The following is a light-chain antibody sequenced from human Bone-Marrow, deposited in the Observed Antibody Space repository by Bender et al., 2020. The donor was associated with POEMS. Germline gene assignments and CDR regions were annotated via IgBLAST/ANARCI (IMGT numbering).Light chain of an antibody. Sequence: QSALTQPASVSGSPGQSITISCTGTSSDVGSYNLVSWYQQHPGKVPKVMIYEGSQRPSGVSNRFSGSKSGNTASLTISGLQAEDDTDYYCCSYAGSSTYVFGTGTKVTVL. CDR3: CSYAGSSTYV. CDR2: EGS. CDR1: SSDVGSYNL. V-gene: IGLV2-23*01. J-gene: IGLJ1*01.